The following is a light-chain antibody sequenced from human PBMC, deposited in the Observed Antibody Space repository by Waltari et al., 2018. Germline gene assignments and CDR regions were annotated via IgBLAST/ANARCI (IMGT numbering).Light chain of an antibody. J-gene: IGKJ3*01. Sequence: DIVMTQSPDSLAVSLGERATINCKSSRIVLYSSNNKNYLAWYQQKPGQPPKLLIYGASTRESGVPDRFSGSGSGTDFTLTISSLQAEDVAVYYCQQYYSTPFTFGPGTKVDIK. V-gene: IGKV4-1*01. CDR3: QQYYSTPFT. CDR1: RIVLYSSNNKNY. CDR2: GAS.